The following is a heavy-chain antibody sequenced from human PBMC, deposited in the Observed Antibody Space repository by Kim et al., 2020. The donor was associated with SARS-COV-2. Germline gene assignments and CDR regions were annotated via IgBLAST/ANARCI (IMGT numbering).Heavy chain of an antibody. CDR3: VKEAGFTMIVVDYYFDY. D-gene: IGHD3-22*01. Sequence: GGSLRLSCVASGFTFSNYGMNWVRQAQGKGLEGVGIVSYEGRNKYYTDSVKGRFTISRDNSKNTVFLQMNSLRTEDTALYYCVKEAGFTMIVVDYYFDYWGQGTLVTVSS. J-gene: IGHJ4*02. CDR2: VSYEGRNK. CDR1: GFTFSNYG. V-gene: IGHV3-30*18.